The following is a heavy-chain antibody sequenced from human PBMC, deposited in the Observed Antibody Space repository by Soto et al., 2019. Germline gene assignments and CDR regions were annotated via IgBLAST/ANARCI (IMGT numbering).Heavy chain of an antibody. J-gene: IGHJ4*02. CDR3: TRDRLTLTTSIIFDF. Sequence: ASVKVSCKASGYTFTNYGIAWARQAPGQGLEWMGWISPYSGKTDYRQNLQGRVTMTADTSTTTAYMELRSLRSDDTAVYYCTRDRLTLTTSIIFDFWRQGTLVTVSS. CDR2: ISPYSGKT. V-gene: IGHV1-18*01. D-gene: IGHD3-9*01. CDR1: GYTFTNYG.